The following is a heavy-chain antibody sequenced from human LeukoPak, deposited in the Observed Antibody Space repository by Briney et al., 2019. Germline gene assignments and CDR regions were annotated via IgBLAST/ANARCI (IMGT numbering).Heavy chain of an antibody. CDR2: ISSSSSYI. Sequence: PGGSLRLSCAASGFTFSSYSMNWVRQAPGKGLEWVSSISSSSSYIYYADSVKCRFTISRDNAKNSLYLQMNSLRAEDTAVYYCARLPDYGDLSWGDFWGQGTLVTVSS. D-gene: IGHD4-17*01. V-gene: IGHV3-21*01. CDR3: ARLPDYGDLSWGDF. J-gene: IGHJ4*02. CDR1: GFTFSSYS.